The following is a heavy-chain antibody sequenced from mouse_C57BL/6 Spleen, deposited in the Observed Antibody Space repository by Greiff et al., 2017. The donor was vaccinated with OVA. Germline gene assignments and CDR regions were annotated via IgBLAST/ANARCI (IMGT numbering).Heavy chain of an antibody. J-gene: IGHJ3*01. CDR3: ARANWDEGFAY. V-gene: IGHV1-82*01. Sequence: VKLMESGPELVKPGASVKISCKASGYAFSSSWMNWVKQRPGKGLEWIGRIYPGDGDTNYNGKFKGKATLTADKSSSTAYMQLSSLTSEDSAVYFCARANWDEGFAYWGQGTLVTVSA. CDR1: GYAFSSSW. CDR2: IYPGDGDT. D-gene: IGHD4-1*01.